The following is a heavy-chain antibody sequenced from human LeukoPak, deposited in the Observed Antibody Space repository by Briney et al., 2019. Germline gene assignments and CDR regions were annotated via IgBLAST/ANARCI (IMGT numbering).Heavy chain of an antibody. CDR1: GGSLSGYY. CDR2: IYYSGST. J-gene: IGHJ4*02. Sequence: PSETLSLTCTVSGGSLSGYYWSWIRQPPGKGLQWIGNIYYSGSTSYNPSLKSRVTMSVDTSKNQFSLKVSSVTAADTAVYYCARDGGGTSRPFDYWGQGTPVTVSS. D-gene: IGHD2-2*01. CDR3: ARDGGGTSRPFDY. V-gene: IGHV4-59*01.